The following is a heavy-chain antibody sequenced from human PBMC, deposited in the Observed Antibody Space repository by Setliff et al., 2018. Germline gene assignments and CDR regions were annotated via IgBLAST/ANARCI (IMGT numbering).Heavy chain of an antibody. J-gene: IGHJ6*03. Sequence: AASVKVSCKASGGTFTNYGVSWVRQAPGQGLEWMGGTIPLFGTTDYAQKFHGRLTIITDESTSTASMELTSLTSDDTAVYYCAREGVDTRSSTDYRYYMDVWGKGTTVTV. D-gene: IGHD5-18*01. V-gene: IGHV1-69*05. CDR1: GGTFTNYG. CDR2: TIPLFGTT. CDR3: AREGVDTRSSTDYRYYMDV.